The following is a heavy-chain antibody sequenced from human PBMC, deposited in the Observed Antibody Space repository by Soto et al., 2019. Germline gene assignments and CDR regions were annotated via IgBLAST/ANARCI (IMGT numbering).Heavy chain of an antibody. Sequence: GGSLRLSCAASGFTFSSYAMHWVRQAPGKGLEWVAVISYDGSNKYYADSVKGRFTISRDNSKNTLYLQMNSLRAEDTAVYYCARDFTAMVTSGRGDYWGQGTLVTVSS. CDR3: ARDFTAMVTSGRGDY. D-gene: IGHD5-18*01. CDR2: ISYDGSNK. V-gene: IGHV3-30-3*01. J-gene: IGHJ4*02. CDR1: GFTFSSYA.